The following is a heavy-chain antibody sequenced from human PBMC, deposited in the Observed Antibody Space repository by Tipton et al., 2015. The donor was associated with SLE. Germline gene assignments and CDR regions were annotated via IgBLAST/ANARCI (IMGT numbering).Heavy chain of an antibody. CDR1: GGSISSGGYY. Sequence: TLSLTCTVSGGSISSGGYYWSWIRQHPGKGLEWIGYIYYSGSTYYNPSLKSRVTISVDTSKNQFSLKLSSVTAADTAVYYCATLKFFGELGIGRDYWGQGTLVTVSS. CDR3: ATLKFFGELGIGRDY. D-gene: IGHD3-3*01. V-gene: IGHV4-31*03. CDR2: IYYSGST. J-gene: IGHJ4*02.